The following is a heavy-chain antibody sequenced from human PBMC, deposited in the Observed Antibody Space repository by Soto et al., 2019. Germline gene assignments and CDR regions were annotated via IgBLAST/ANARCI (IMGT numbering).Heavy chain of an antibody. CDR1: GFSFSSYT. V-gene: IGHV3-21*01. CDR3: ARAYDIVVVPVAMRVGYFDY. J-gene: IGHJ4*02. CDR2: ISGSSSYI. Sequence: EVQLVESGGGLVKPGGSLRLSCGASGFSFSSYTVNWVRQAPGKGLEWVSSISGSSSYISYADSVKGRLTISRDNAKNSLYRQMNSLRAEDTAVYYCARAYDIVVVPVAMRVGYFDYWGQGTLVTVSS. D-gene: IGHD2-2*01.